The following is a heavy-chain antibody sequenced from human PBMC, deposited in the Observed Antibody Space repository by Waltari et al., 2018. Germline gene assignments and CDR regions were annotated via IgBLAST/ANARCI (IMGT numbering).Heavy chain of an antibody. CDR3: AHSQNPNYDVLTGAHSQYLQH. D-gene: IGHD3-9*01. Sequence: QITLKESGLTLVKPTQTLTLTCTFPGFSLSTTGVGVGWLRQPPGKAPEWLANIYWNAATRYSPALSGRVTVTKANTKNQVVLTVTNMDPMDTATYYCAHSQNPNYDVLTGAHSQYLQHWGQGTLVTVSS. J-gene: IGHJ1*01. CDR2: IYWNAAT. V-gene: IGHV2-5*01. CDR1: GFSLSTTGVG.